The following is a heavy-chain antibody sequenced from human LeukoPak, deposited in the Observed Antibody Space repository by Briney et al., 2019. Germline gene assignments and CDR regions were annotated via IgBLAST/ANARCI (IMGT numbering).Heavy chain of an antibody. Sequence: GASVKVSCKASGYTFTGYYMHWVRQAPGQGLEWMGWINPNGGGTNYAQKFQGRVTMTRDTSISTAYMELSRLRSDDTAVYYCARHRIVGQWLANYYYGMDVWGQGTTVTVSS. CDR2: INPNGGGT. D-gene: IGHD6-19*01. J-gene: IGHJ6*02. V-gene: IGHV1-2*02. CDR3: ARHRIVGQWLANYYYGMDV. CDR1: GYTFTGYY.